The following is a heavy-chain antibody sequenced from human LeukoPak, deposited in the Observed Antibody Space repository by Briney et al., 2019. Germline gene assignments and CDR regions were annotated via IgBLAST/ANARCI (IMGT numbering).Heavy chain of an antibody. V-gene: IGHV3-7*01. D-gene: IGHD6-13*01. CDR3: ARGWGYSSSWYGEFDY. Sequence: PGGSLRLSCAASGFTFSSYWMSWVRQAPGKGLEWVANIKQDGSEKYYVDSVKGRFTISRDNAENSLYLQMNSLRAEDTAVYYCARGWGYSSSWYGEFDYWGQGTLVTVSS. CDR2: IKQDGSEK. J-gene: IGHJ4*02. CDR1: GFTFSSYW.